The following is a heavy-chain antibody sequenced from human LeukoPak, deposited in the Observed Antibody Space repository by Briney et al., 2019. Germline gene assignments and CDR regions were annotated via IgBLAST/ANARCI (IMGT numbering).Heavy chain of an antibody. D-gene: IGHD5-18*01. V-gene: IGHV3-23*01. Sequence: GGSLRLSCAASGFTFSSYGMSWVRQAPGKGLEWVSAISGSGTSTYYADSVEGRFTISRDNSKNTLYLQMNSLRAEDTAVYYCAKRIQSAMATGYWGQGTLVTVSS. CDR3: AKRIQSAMATGY. J-gene: IGHJ4*02. CDR1: GFTFSSYG. CDR2: ISGSGTST.